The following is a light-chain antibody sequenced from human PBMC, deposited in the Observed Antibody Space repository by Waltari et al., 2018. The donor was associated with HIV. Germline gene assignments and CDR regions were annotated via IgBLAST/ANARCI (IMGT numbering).Light chain of an antibody. J-gene: IGLJ3*02. V-gene: IGLV2-11*01. Sequence: QSALTQPRSVSGSPGQSVTISCTGTSSDVGGYNYVSWYQQNPGKAPKMIIYEVTKRPACFPDRVSGSKSCNTASLTISGLQAEDEADYYCCSYAGNYPVLFGGGTKLTVL. CDR3: CSYAGNYPVL. CDR2: EVT. CDR1: SSDVGGYNY.